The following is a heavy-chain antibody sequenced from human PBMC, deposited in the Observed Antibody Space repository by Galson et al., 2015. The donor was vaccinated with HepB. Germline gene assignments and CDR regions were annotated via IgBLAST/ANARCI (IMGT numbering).Heavy chain of an antibody. CDR1: GGSISSGSYY. CDR3: ARRTYYDFWSGYFDAFDI. J-gene: IGHJ3*02. Sequence: TLSLTCTVSGGSISSGSYYWSWIRQPAGKGLEWIGRIYTSGSTNYNPSLKSRVTISVDTSKNQFSLKLSSVTAADTAVYYCARRTYYDFWSGYFDAFDIWGQGTMVTVSS. CDR2: IYTSGST. D-gene: IGHD3-3*01. V-gene: IGHV4-61*02.